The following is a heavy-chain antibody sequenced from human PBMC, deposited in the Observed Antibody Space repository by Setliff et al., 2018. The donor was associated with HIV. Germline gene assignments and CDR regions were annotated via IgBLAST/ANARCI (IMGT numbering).Heavy chain of an antibody. V-gene: IGHV3-7*01. D-gene: IGHD3-9*01. CDR2: MKYDGTEI. Sequence: PGGSLRFSCAASGFSFRTYWMSWVRQAPGKGLEWVANMKYDGTEIYYVDAVKGRFTISRDNAKKSVFLHMNSLRGEDTAVYYCVREGEYFDTIGHYLVRRFFDLWGQGTMVTVS. CDR1: GFSFRTYW. J-gene: IGHJ3*01. CDR3: VREGEYFDTIGHYLVRRFFDL.